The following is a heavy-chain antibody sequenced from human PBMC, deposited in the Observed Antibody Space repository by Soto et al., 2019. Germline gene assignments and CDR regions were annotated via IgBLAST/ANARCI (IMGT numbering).Heavy chain of an antibody. CDR3: AHILGIGGYYEGFDY. CDR1: GFNFDDYA. D-gene: IGHD1-26*01. J-gene: IGHJ4*02. V-gene: IGHV3-9*01. Sequence: PGGSLRLSCAASGFNFDDYAMHWVRQAPGKGLEWVSGISWSSVTFDYADSVKGRFTVTKDTSKNQVVLILTNMDPVDTATYYCAHILGIGGYYEGFDYWGPGDLVTFSS. CDR2: ISWSSVTF.